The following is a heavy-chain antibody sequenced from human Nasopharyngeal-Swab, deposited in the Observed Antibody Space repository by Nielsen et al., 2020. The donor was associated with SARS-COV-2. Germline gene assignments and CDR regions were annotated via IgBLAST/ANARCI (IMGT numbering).Heavy chain of an antibody. D-gene: IGHD3-3*01. Sequence: SETLSLTCTVSGGSISSGSYYWSWIQQPAGKGLEWIGRIYTSGSTNYNPSLKSRVTISVDTSKNQFSLKLSSVTAADTAVYYCARDPGFSYYEGWFDPWGQGTLVTVSS. CDR2: IYTSGST. J-gene: IGHJ5*02. V-gene: IGHV4-61*02. CDR1: GGSISSGSYY. CDR3: ARDPGFSYYEGWFDP.